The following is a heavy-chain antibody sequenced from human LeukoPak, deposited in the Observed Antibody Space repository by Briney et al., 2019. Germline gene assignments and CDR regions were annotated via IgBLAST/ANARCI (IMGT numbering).Heavy chain of an antibody. CDR1: GFTFDDYG. J-gene: IGHJ4*02. CDR2: INWNGGST. Sequence: GGSLRLSCAASGFTFDDYGMSWVRQAPGKGLEWVSGINWNGGSTGYADSVKGRFTISRDNAKNSLHLQMNSLRAEDTALYYCARDKVVAAHDSPFDYWGQGTLVTVSS. CDR3: ARDKVVAAHDSPFDY. V-gene: IGHV3-20*04. D-gene: IGHD2-15*01.